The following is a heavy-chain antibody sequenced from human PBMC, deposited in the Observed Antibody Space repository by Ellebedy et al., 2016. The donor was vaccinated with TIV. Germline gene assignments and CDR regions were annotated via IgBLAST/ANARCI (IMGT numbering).Heavy chain of an antibody. CDR3: ARRGSYGDYAVQVNSWFDT. D-gene: IGHD4-17*01. V-gene: IGHV3-7*01. J-gene: IGHJ5*02. Sequence: GGSLRLSCVASGFSFRSYWMSWVRQAPGKGLEWVANIYQDGSDQYYADSVTGRFTISRDSANKSLFLQMNSLRVDDTAVYYCARRGSYGDYAVQVNSWFDTWGQGTLVSVSS. CDR2: IYQDGSDQ. CDR1: GFSFRSYW.